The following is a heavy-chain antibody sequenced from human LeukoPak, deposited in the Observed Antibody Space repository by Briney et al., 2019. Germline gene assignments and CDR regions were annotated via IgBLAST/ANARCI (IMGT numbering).Heavy chain of an antibody. CDR2: FDPEDGET. V-gene: IGHV1-24*01. D-gene: IGHD1-26*01. CDR1: GYTLTELS. Sequence: ASVKVSCKVSGYTLTELSMHWVRQAPGKGLEWMGGFDPEDGETIYAQKFQGRVTMTEDTSTDTAYMELSSLRSDDTAVYYCARAKSRDIVGARGAAFDIWGQGTMVAVSS. J-gene: IGHJ3*02. CDR3: ARAKSRDIVGARGAAFDI.